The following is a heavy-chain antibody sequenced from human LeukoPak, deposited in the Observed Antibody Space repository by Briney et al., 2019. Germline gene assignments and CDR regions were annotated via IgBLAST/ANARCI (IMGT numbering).Heavy chain of an antibody. Sequence: PSETLSLTCAVYGGSFSGYYWSWIRQPPGKGLEWIGGINHSGSTNYNPSLKSRVTISVDTSKNQFSLKLSSVTAADTAVYYCARHPYTMVRVNWFDPWGQGTLVTVSS. CDR3: ARHPYTMVRVNWFDP. CDR2: INHSGST. CDR1: GGSFSGYY. J-gene: IGHJ5*02. V-gene: IGHV4-34*01. D-gene: IGHD3-10*01.